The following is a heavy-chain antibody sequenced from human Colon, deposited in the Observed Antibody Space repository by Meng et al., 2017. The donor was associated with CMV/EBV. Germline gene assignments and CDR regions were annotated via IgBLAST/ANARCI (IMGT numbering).Heavy chain of an antibody. CDR3: ASSVTGRY. J-gene: IGHJ4*02. Sequence: GESLKISCAASGFNSVDFYIDWARQALGKGLEWVSVIYSGGSTYYADSVKGRFTISRDNSKNTLYLQMNSLRAEDTAVYYCASSVTGRYWGQGTLVTVSS. CDR1: GFNSVDFY. V-gene: IGHV3-66*02. D-gene: IGHD3-10*01. CDR2: IYSGGST.